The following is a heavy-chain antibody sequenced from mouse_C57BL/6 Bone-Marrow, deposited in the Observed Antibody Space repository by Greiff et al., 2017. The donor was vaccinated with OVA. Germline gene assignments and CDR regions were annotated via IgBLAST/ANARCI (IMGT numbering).Heavy chain of an antibody. J-gene: IGHJ4*01. CDR2: IDPSDSYT. CDR3: ARWHDGYYRDY. Sequence: QVQLQQPGAELVKPGASVKLSCKASGYTFTSYWMQWVKQRPGQGLEWIGEIDPSDSYTNYNQKFKGKATLTVDTSSSTAYMQLSSLTSEDSAVYYCARWHDGYYRDYWGQGTSVTVSS. CDR1: GYTFTSYW. V-gene: IGHV1-50*01. D-gene: IGHD2-3*01.